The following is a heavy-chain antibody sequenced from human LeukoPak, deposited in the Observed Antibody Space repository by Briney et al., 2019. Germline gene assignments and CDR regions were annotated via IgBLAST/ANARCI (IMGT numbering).Heavy chain of an antibody. D-gene: IGHD3-10*01. CDR3: AKGGGYYYGSGSYYLDY. J-gene: IGHJ4*02. CDR2: ISDSGGST. Sequence: GGSLRLSCAASGFTFSSYSMNWVRQAPGGGLEWVSAISDSGGSTYYADSVKGRFAISRDNSKNTLYLQMNSLRAEDTAVYYCAKGGGYYYGSGSYYLDYWGQGTLVTVSS. V-gene: IGHV3-23*01. CDR1: GFTFSSYS.